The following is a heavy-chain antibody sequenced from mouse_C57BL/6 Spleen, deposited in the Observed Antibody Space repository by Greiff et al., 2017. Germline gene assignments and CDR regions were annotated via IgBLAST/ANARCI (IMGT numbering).Heavy chain of an antibody. CDR2: IDPSDSET. CDR3: ARRTPTTVVARNYFDY. V-gene: IGHV1-52*01. CDR1: GYTFTSYW. D-gene: IGHD1-1*01. Sequence: QVQLQQPGAELVRPGSSVKLSCKASGYTFTSYWMHWVKQRPIQGLEWIGNIDPSDSETHYNQKFKDKATLTVDKSPSTAYMQLSSLTSEDSAVYYCARRTPTTVVARNYFDYWGQGTTLTVSS. J-gene: IGHJ2*01.